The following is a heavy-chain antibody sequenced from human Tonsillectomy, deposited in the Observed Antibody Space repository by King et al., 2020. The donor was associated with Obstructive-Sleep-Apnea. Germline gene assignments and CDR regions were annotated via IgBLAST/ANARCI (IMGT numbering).Heavy chain of an antibody. V-gene: IGHV1-3*01. J-gene: IGHJ4*02. Sequence: QLVQSGAEVKKPGASVKVSCKASGHTFTDFGIQWVRQAPGQRPAWMGSINAGNGNTKYSQKFQGRVTVIRDTSASTAYMELSSLRSEDTAIYYCAAGGFDYWGQGSLLTVSS. D-gene: IGHD3-10*01. CDR1: GHTFTDFG. CDR3: AAGGFDY. CDR2: INAGNGNT.